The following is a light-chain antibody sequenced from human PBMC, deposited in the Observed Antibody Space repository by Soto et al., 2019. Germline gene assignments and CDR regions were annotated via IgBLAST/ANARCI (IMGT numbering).Light chain of an antibody. J-gene: IGLJ1*01. CDR2: EVS. CDR1: IGDVGAYDY. Sequence: QSALTQPASVSGSPGQSIAISCTGTIGDVGAYDYVSWYQHHPDKAPKLMIYEVSNRPSGVSDRFSGSKSVYTATLTISGLQAEDEADYYCASHTTSDTRVFGTGTKLTVL. CDR3: ASHTTSDTRV. V-gene: IGLV2-14*01.